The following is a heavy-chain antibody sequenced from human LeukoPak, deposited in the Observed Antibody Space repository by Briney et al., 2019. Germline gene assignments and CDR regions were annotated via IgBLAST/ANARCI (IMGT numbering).Heavy chain of an antibody. CDR3: ARDPLGYCSGGSCYSMGAFDY. Sequence: GESLKISCKAFGYSFTNNWIGWVRQMPGKGLEWMGIIYPGDSDTRYSPSFQGQVPISADKSIRTAYLQWSSLKASDTAMYYCARDPLGYCSGGSCYSMGAFDYWGQGTLVTVSS. V-gene: IGHV5-51*01. D-gene: IGHD2-15*01. CDR1: GYSFTNNW. CDR2: IYPGDSDT. J-gene: IGHJ4*02.